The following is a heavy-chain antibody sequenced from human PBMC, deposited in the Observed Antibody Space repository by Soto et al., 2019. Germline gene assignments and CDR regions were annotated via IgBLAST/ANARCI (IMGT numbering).Heavy chain of an antibody. CDR1: GFTFGSYW. V-gene: IGHV3-74*01. Sequence: EVQLVESGGGLVQPGGSLRLSCAASGFTFGSYWMHWVRQAPGKGLVWVSRINSDESSASYADSVKGRFTISRDNAKNTVYLQMNSLRAEDTAVYYCARAPYSPSSLFYSYMDVWGKGTTVTVSS. CDR3: ARAPYSPSSLFYSYMDV. D-gene: IGHD6-6*01. J-gene: IGHJ6*03. CDR2: INSDESSA.